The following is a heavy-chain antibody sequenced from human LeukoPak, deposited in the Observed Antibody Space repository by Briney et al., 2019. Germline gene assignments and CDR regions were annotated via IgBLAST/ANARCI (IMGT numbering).Heavy chain of an antibody. J-gene: IGHJ4*02. V-gene: IGHV1-69*05. CDR1: GGTFSSYV. Sequence: ASVKVSCKASGGTFSSYVISWVRQAPGQGLEWMGGIIPIFGTANYAQKFQGRVTITTDESTSTAYKELSSLRTEDTAVYYCAREDDKVTTLLGYWGQGTLVTVSS. CDR2: IIPIFGTA. CDR3: AREDDKVTTLLGY. D-gene: IGHD5-12*01.